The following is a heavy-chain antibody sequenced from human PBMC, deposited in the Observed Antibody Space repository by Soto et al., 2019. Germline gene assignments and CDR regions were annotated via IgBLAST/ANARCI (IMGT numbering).Heavy chain of an antibody. CDR3: ARIYCSSTSCADDY. CDR1: GFTFSSYS. V-gene: IGHV3-48*01. J-gene: IGHJ4*02. D-gene: IGHD2-2*01. CDR2: ISSSSSTI. Sequence: HPGGSLRLSCAASGFTFSSYSMNWVRQAPGKGLEWVSYISSSSSTIYYADSVKGRFTISRDNAKNSLYLQMNSLRAEDTAVYYCARIYCSSTSCADDYWGQGTLVTVSS.